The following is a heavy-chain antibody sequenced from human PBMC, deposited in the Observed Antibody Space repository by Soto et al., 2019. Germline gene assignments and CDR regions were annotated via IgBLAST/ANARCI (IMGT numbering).Heavy chain of an antibody. V-gene: IGHV3-21*01. CDR1: GFTLSDYN. Sequence: ELQLVESGGGLVKPGGSLRLSCTASGFTLSDYNMNWVRQAPGKGLEWVSYISTWSSYSFYADSVKGRFTISRDNSESSLYLQMNSLRDEDTAVYYCARASHDYGELDYWGQGALVTVSS. CDR2: ISTWSSYS. CDR3: ARASHDYGELDY. J-gene: IGHJ4*02. D-gene: IGHD4-17*01.